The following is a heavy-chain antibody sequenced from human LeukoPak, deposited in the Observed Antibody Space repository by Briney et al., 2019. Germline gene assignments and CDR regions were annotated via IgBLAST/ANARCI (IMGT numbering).Heavy chain of an antibody. CDR2: INSDGSWT. Sequence: GSLRLSCAASGNYWMHWVRQVPGKGLVWVSHINSDGSWTSYADSVKGRFTISKDNAKNTVYLQMNSLRAEDTAVYYCVSFYETYWGRGTLVTVSS. V-gene: IGHV3-74*01. J-gene: IGHJ4*02. CDR3: VSFYETY. D-gene: IGHD2/OR15-2a*01. CDR1: GNYW.